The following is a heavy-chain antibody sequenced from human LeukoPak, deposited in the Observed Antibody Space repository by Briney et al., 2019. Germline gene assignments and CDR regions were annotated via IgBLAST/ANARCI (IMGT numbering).Heavy chain of an antibody. CDR1: GYTFTSYG. CDR3: ARGQIVGATQGNFDY. D-gene: IGHD1-26*01. Sequence: ASXKVSCKASGYTFTSYGISWVRQAPGQGLEWMGWISAYNGNTNYAQKLQGRVTMTTDTSTSTAYMELRSLRSDDTAVYYCARGQIVGATQGNFDYWGQGTLVTVSS. V-gene: IGHV1-18*01. J-gene: IGHJ4*02. CDR2: ISAYNGNT.